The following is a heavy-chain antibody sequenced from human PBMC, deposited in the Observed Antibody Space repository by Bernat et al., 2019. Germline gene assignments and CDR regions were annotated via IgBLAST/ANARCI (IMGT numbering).Heavy chain of an antibody. CDR3: TTEGSGWYSP. D-gene: IGHD6-19*01. V-gene: IGHV3-15*07. J-gene: IGHJ5*02. Sequence: EVQLVESGGGLVKPGGSLRLSCAASGFTFSNAWMNWVRQAPGKGLEWVGRINSKTDGGTTDYAAPVKGRFTISRDDSKNTLYLQMNSLKTEDTAVYYCTTEGSGWYSPWGQGTLVTVSS. CDR2: INSKTDGGTT. CDR1: GFTFSNAW.